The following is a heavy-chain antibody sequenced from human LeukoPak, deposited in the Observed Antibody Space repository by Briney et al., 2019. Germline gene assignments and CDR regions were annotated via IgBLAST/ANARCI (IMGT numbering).Heavy chain of an antibody. CDR3: AKAYYDSSGYYSFDH. CDR1: GSTFSSCA. Sequence: PGGSLRLSCAASGSTFSSCAMSWVRQAPGKGLEWVSGISGSGGSTYYADSVKGRFTISRDNSKNTLYLQMNSLRAEDTAVYYCAKAYYDSSGYYSFDHWGQGTLVTVSS. CDR2: ISGSGGST. D-gene: IGHD3-22*01. V-gene: IGHV3-23*01. J-gene: IGHJ4*02.